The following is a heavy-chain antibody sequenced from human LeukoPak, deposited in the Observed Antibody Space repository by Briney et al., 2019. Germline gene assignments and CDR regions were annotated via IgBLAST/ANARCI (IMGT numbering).Heavy chain of an antibody. D-gene: IGHD1-26*01. J-gene: IGHJ4*02. CDR3: AAMYSGSYSYYFDY. Sequence: ASVKVSCKASGGTFSSYAISWVRQTPGQGLEWMGGIIPIFGTANYAQKFQGRVTITADKSTSTAYMELSSLRSEDTAVYYCAAMYSGSYSYYFDYWGQGTLVTVSS. V-gene: IGHV1-69*06. CDR2: IIPIFGTA. CDR1: GGTFSSYA.